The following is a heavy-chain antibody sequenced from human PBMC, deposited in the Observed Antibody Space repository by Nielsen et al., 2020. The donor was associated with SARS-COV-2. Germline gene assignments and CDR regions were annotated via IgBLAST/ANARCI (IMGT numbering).Heavy chain of an antibody. V-gene: IGHV4-39*07. D-gene: IGHD2-15*01. Sequence: SETLSLTCTVSGGSISSSSYYWSWIRQPPGKGLEWIGEINHSGSTNYNPSLKSRVTISVDTSKNQFSLKLSSVTAADTAVYYCATSWPRNADYWGQGTLITVSS. CDR2: INHSGST. J-gene: IGHJ4*02. CDR3: ATSWPRNADY. CDR1: GGSISSSSYY.